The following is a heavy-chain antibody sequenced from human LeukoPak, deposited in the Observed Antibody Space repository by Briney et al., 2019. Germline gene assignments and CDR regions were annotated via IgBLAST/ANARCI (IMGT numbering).Heavy chain of an antibody. Sequence: PSETLSLTCAVYGGSFSGYYWSWIRQPPGKGLELVGVINHSGSTNYNPSLKSRVTISVDTSKNQFSLKLSSVTAADTAVYYCARGPTYDYVWGSYRPPLDYWGQGTLVTVSS. D-gene: IGHD3-16*02. V-gene: IGHV4-34*01. CDR1: GGSFSGYY. J-gene: IGHJ4*02. CDR3: ARGPTYDYVWGSYRPPLDY. CDR2: INHSGST.